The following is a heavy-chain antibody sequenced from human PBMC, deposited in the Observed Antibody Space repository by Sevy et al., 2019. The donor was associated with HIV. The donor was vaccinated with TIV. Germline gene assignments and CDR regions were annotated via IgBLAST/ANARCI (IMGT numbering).Heavy chain of an antibody. CDR1: GYTFTSYD. V-gene: IGHV1-8*01. Sequence: ASLKVSCKASGYTFTSYDINWVRQATGQGLEWMGWMNPNSGNTGYAQKFQGRVTMTRNTSISTAYMELSSLRSEDTAVYYCARGRGGTVGLWFGELIINFDYWGQGTLVTVSS. D-gene: IGHD3-10*01. J-gene: IGHJ4*02. CDR3: ARGRGGTVGLWFGELIINFDY. CDR2: MNPNSGNT.